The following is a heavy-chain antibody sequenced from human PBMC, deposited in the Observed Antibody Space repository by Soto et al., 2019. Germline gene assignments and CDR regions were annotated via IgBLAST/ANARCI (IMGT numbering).Heavy chain of an antibody. CDR2: IYHSGST. Sequence: SETLSLTCAVSGGSISSGGYSWSWIRQPPGKGLEWIGYIYHSGSTYYKTSLKSRVTISVDRSKNQFSLKLSSVTAADTAVYYCARDRYYDSSGLNWFDPWGQGTLVTVSS. CDR3: ARDRYYDSSGLNWFDP. D-gene: IGHD3-22*01. CDR1: GGSISSGGYS. V-gene: IGHV4-30-2*01. J-gene: IGHJ5*02.